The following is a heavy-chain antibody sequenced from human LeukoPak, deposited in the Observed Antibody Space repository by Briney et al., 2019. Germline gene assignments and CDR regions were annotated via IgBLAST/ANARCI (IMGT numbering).Heavy chain of an antibody. D-gene: IGHD5-12*01. V-gene: IGHV3-23*01. CDR3: AGTLYSGYGLGSLGAFDI. CDR1: GFTFNTYG. CDR2: ISPSGGIT. Sequence: GGSLRLSCAASGFTFNTYGMSWVRQAPGKGLEWVSGISPSGGITYYTDSVKGRFTISRDNSKNTQSLQMNSLRAEDTAVYYCAGTLYSGYGLGSLGAFDIWGQGTMVTVSS. J-gene: IGHJ3*02.